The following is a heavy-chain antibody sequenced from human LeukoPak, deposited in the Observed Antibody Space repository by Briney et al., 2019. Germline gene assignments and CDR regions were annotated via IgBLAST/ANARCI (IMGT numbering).Heavy chain of an antibody. J-gene: IGHJ4*02. CDR2: INWNGGST. CDR1: GFTFDDYG. V-gene: IGHV3-20*04. CDR3: AKFDC. Sequence: GGSLRLSCAASGFTFDDYGMRWVRQAPGKGLEWVYGINWNGGSTGYADSVKGRFTISRDNSKNTLYLQMNSLRVEDTAVYYCAKFDCWGQGTLVTVSS.